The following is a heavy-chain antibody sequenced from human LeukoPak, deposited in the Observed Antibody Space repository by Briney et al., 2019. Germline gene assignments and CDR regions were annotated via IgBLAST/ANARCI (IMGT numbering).Heavy chain of an antibody. CDR1: GFTFSSYE. D-gene: IGHD3-10*02. J-gene: IGHJ6*04. CDR3: AELGITMIGGV. V-gene: IGHV3-48*03. CDR2: ISSSGSTI. Sequence: GGSLRLSCAASGFTFSSYEMNWVRQAPGKGLEWVSYISSSGSTIYHADSVKGRFTISRDNAKNSLYLQMNSLRAEDTAVYYCAELGITMIGGVWGKGTTVTISS.